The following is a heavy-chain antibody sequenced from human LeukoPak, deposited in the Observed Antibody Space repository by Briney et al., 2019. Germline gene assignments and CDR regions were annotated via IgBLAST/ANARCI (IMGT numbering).Heavy chain of an antibody. V-gene: IGHV3-30-3*01. CDR3: AAQWLVQGY. J-gene: IGHJ4*02. D-gene: IGHD6-19*01. CDR1: GFTFSGYA. CDR2: ISYDGSNK. Sequence: GGSLRLSCAASGFTFSGYAMHWVRQAPGEGLEWVAVISYDGSNKYYAHSVKGRFTISRDNSKNTLYLQMNSLRAEDTAVYYCAAQWLVQGYWGQGTLVTVSS.